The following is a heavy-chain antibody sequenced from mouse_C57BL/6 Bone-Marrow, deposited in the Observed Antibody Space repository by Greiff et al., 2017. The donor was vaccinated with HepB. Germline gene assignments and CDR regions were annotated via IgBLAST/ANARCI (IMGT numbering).Heavy chain of an antibody. J-gene: IGHJ4*01. V-gene: IGHV5-12*01. CDR2: ISNGGGST. D-gene: IGHD2-3*01. CDR3: ARHSDGYYPYYAMDY. Sequence: DVMLVESGGGLVQPGGSLKLSCAASGFTFSDYYMYWVRQTPEKRLEWVAYISNGGGSTYYPDTVKGRFTISRDNAKNTLYLQMSRLKSEDTAMYYCARHSDGYYPYYAMDYWGQGTSVTVSS. CDR1: GFTFSDYY.